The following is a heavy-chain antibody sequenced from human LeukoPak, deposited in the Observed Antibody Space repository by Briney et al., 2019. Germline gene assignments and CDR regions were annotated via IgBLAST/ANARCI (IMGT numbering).Heavy chain of an antibody. V-gene: IGHV3-21*01. D-gene: IGHD2-2*01. Sequence: GGSLRLSCAASGFTFSSSNMNWVRQAPGKGLEWVSAIDTTSTYKYYADSVKGRFTISRDNAKNSLYLQMNSLRAEDTAVYYCASRYCSSTTCSAFDIWGQGTMVTVSS. CDR3: ASRYCSSTTCSAFDI. J-gene: IGHJ3*02. CDR1: GFTFSSSN. CDR2: IDTTSTYK.